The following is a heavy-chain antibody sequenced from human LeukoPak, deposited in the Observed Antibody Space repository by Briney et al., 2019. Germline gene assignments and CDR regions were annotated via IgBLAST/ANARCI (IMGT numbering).Heavy chain of an antibody. CDR1: GFTVITND. D-gene: IGHD1-14*01. Sequence: WGSLRLSCAASGFTVITNDMTWVRQAPGKGLEWVSVLYSDGNTKYADSVQGRFIISRDNSKNTLYLEMNSLRPDDTAVYYCARGVEPLAANTLAYWGQGTLVTVSS. J-gene: IGHJ4*02. CDR3: ARGVEPLAANTLAY. CDR2: LYSDGNT. V-gene: IGHV3-53*01.